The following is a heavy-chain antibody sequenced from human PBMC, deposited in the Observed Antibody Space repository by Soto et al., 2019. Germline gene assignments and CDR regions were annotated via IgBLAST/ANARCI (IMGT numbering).Heavy chain of an antibody. J-gene: IGHJ4*01. Sequence: GVSLILSCAASGFTFNSYTMAWVRQAPGKGLEWVSSISGSGGSPSYADSVQGRFTISRDNSRNTLSLQMNSLRAEDTATYYCAKAGCRCNSCYVPVYWGHGSLVTVSS. D-gene: IGHD3-16*01. CDR3: AKAGCRCNSCYVPVY. CDR1: GFTFNSYT. CDR2: ISGSGGSP. V-gene: IGHV3-23*01.